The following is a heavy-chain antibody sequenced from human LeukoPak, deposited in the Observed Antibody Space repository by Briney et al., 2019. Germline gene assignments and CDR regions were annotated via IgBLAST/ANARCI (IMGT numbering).Heavy chain of an antibody. Sequence: ASVKVSCKASGYTFTSYGISWVRQAPGQGLEWMGWISAYNGNTNYAQKLQGRVTMTTDTSTSTAYMELRSLRSDDTAVYYCARAATGTMVGRFDYWGQGTLVTVSS. D-gene: IGHD1-1*01. J-gene: IGHJ4*02. V-gene: IGHV1-18*01. CDR2: ISAYNGNT. CDR3: ARAATGTMVGRFDY. CDR1: GYTFTSYG.